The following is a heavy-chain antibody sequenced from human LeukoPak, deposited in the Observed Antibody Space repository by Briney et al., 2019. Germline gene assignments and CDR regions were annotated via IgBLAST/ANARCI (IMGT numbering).Heavy chain of an antibody. CDR3: ARDTLVYADSPDAFDI. CDR1: EFTFSRYT. CDR2: IGSSGSTV. Sequence: GGSLRLSCAASEFTFSRYTMNWVRQAPGKGLEWVSYIGSSGSTVYYADSVKGRFTISRDNAKNSMYLQMNSLRDEDTAVYYCARDTLVYADSPDAFDIWGQGTMVTVSS. J-gene: IGHJ3*02. V-gene: IGHV3-48*02. D-gene: IGHD4-17*01.